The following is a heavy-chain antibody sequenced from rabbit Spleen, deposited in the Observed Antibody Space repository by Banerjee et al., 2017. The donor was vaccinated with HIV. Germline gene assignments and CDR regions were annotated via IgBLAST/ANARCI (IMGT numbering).Heavy chain of an antibody. CDR1: GFDLRRYG. J-gene: IGHJ4*01. D-gene: IGHD1-1*01. CDR2: IDLLFGTT. Sequence: QEQLVESGGGLIQPGGSLKLSCKASGFDLRRYGVSWVRQAPGKGLEWIGYIDLLFGTTYYANWVNGRFTISSHNAQNTLYLQLHILTAADTATYFCVRGASGSGYYSLWGPGTLVTVS. V-gene: IGHV1S47*01. CDR3: VRGASGSGYYSL.